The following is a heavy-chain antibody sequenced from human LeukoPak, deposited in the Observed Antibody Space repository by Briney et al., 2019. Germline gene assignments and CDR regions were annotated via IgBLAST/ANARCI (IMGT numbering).Heavy chain of an antibody. D-gene: IGHD1-14*01. J-gene: IGHJ4*02. CDR2: ISGSGGRT. Sequence: GGSLRLSCAASGFTFSNYAMSWVRQAPGKGLEWVSVISGSGGRTYYADSVKGRFTISRDNSRNTVYLQMTSLRAEDTAVYYCAKGYDYFDYWGQGTLVTVSS. V-gene: IGHV3-23*01. CDR3: AKGYDYFDY. CDR1: GFTFSNYA.